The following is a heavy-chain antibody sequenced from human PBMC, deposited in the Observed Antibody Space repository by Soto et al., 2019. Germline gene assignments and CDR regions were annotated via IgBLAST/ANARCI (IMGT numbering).Heavy chain of an antibody. V-gene: IGHV4-4*02. D-gene: IGHD3-22*01. CDR1: GGSISSSNW. CDR2: IYHSGST. J-gene: IGHJ4*02. Sequence: SETLSLTCAVSGGSISSSNWWCWVRQPPGKGLEWIGEIYHSGSTNYNPSLKSRVTISVDKSKNQFSLKLSSVTAADTAVYYCARAGGAYYYDSSGYYYGGYFDYWGQGTLVTVSS. CDR3: ARAGGAYYYDSSGYYYGGYFDY.